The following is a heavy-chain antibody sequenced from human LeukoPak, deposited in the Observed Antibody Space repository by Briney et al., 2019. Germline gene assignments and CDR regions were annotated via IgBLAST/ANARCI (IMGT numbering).Heavy chain of an antibody. CDR1: GFTFSSHA. J-gene: IGHJ3*02. CDR2: ISGSGGST. V-gene: IGHV3-23*01. CDR3: AKDWSPLYYYDSSGLDAFDI. D-gene: IGHD3-22*01. Sequence: GGSLRLSCAASGFTFSSHAMSWVRQAPGKGLEWVSAISGSGGSTYYADSVKGRFTISRDNSKNTLYLQMNSLRAEDTAVYYCAKDWSPLYYYDSSGLDAFDIWGQGTMVTVSS.